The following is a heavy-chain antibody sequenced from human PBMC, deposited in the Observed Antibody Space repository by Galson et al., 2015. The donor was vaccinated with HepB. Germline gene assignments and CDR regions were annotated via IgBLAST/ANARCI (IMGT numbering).Heavy chain of an antibody. J-gene: IGHJ4*02. Sequence: SLRLSCAASGFTFSSYWMSWVRQAPGKGLEWVANIKQDGSEKYYVDSVKGRFTISRDNAKNSLYLQMNSLRAEDTAVYYCARGDPDKHSSSHFDYWGQGTLVTVSS. CDR2: IKQDGSEK. CDR1: GFTFSSYW. D-gene: IGHD6-6*01. V-gene: IGHV3-7*03. CDR3: ARGDPDKHSSSHFDY.